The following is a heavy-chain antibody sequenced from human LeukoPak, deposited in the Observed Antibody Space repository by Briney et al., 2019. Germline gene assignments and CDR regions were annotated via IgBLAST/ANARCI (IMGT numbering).Heavy chain of an antibody. Sequence: PSETLSLTCTVSGGSISSGGYYWSWIRQHPGKGLEWIGYIYYSGSTYYNPSLKSRVTISVDTSKNQFSLKLSSVTAADTAVYYCARAVPLDYYGSGSPPDHWGRGTLVTVSS. CDR2: IYYSGST. CDR3: ARAVPLDYYGSGSPPDH. D-gene: IGHD3-10*01. V-gene: IGHV4-31*03. J-gene: IGHJ4*02. CDR1: GGSISSGGYY.